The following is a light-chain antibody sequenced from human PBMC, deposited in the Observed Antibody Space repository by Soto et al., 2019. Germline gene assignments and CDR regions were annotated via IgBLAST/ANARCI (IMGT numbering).Light chain of an antibody. Sequence: DIQMTQSPSALSASVGDRVTITCRASQSISICLAWYQQKPGKAPKILIYKASSLESGVPSRFSGSGSGTEFTLTISSLQPDDFATYYCQQYSTYTPRTFGQGTKVDIK. CDR2: KAS. V-gene: IGKV1-5*03. CDR1: QSISIC. CDR3: QQYSTYTPRT. J-gene: IGKJ1*01.